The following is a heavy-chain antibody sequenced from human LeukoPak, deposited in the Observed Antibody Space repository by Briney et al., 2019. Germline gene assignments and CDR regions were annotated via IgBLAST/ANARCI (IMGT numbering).Heavy chain of an antibody. D-gene: IGHD2-8*01. Sequence: GGSLRLSCAASGLTFSSYAMSWVRQAPGKGLEWVSAISGSGGSTYYADSVKGRFTISRDNSKNTLYLQMNSLRAEDTAVYYCAKAPLYCTNGVCYFDYWGQGTLVTVSS. CDR3: AKAPLYCTNGVCYFDY. CDR2: ISGSGGST. J-gene: IGHJ4*02. V-gene: IGHV3-23*01. CDR1: GLTFSSYA.